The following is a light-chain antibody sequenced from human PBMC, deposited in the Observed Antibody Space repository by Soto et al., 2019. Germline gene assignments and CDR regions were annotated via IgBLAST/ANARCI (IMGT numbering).Light chain of an antibody. J-gene: IGLJ3*02. CDR3: SSYTSSSTWV. CDR1: SSDVGSYNR. Sequence: QSVLTQPPSVSGSPGQSVTISCTGTSSDVGSYNRVSWYQQPPGTAPKLMIYQVSNRPSGVPDRFSGSKSGITASLTISGLQAEDEADYYCSSYTSSSTWVFGGGTKVTVL. V-gene: IGLV2-18*02. CDR2: QVS.